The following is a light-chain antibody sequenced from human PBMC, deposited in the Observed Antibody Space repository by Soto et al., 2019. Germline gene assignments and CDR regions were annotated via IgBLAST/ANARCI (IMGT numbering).Light chain of an antibody. V-gene: IGLV2-14*03. CDR1: SSDVGGYNY. J-gene: IGLJ2*01. CDR3: TSYTSSSPVV. Sequence: QPASVSGSPGQSITISCTGTSSDVGGYNYVSWYQQHPGKAPKLMIYDVSNRPSGVSNRFSGSKSGNTASLTISGLQAEDEADYYCTSYTSSSPVVFGGGTKLTVL. CDR2: DVS.